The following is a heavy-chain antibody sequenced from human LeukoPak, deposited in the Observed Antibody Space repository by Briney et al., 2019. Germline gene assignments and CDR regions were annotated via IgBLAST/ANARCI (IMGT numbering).Heavy chain of an antibody. J-gene: IGHJ1*01. CDR3: AKGEQWLVLYFQH. CDR2: ISGSGGGA. CDR1: GFTFSSYA. D-gene: IGHD6-19*01. Sequence: GGSLRLSCAVSGFTFSSYAMSWVRQAPGKGLEWVAAISGSGGGADYADSVKGRFTISRDNSKNTLYLQMNSLRAEDTAVYYCAKGEQWLVLYFQHWGQGTLVTVSS. V-gene: IGHV3-23*01.